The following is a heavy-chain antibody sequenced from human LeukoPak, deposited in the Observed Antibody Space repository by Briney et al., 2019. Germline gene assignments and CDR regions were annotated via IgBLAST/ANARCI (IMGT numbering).Heavy chain of an antibody. CDR1: GFTFHNYA. V-gene: IGHV3-43*02. D-gene: IGHD5/OR15-5a*01. J-gene: IGHJ4*02. CDR3: ARDHVYGGADY. CDR2: TNGDGSST. Sequence: GASLRLSRAASGFTFHNYAIHWVRQAPGKGLEWVSLTNGDGSSTYFADSVKGRFTISRDNSKSSLFLQMNSLRTEDTALYYCARDHVYGGADYWGQGTLVTVS.